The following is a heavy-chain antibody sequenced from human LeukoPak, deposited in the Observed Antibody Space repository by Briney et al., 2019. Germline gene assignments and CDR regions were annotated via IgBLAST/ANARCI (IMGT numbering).Heavy chain of an antibody. Sequence: SVKVSCKASGGTFSSYAISWVRQAPGQGLEWMGRIIPILGIANYAQKFQGRVTITADESTSTAYMELSSLRSEDTAVYYCTTSYYYDSGGHSLYMDVWGKGTTVTVSS. CDR1: GGTFSSYA. CDR2: IIPILGIA. V-gene: IGHV1-69*04. CDR3: TTSYYYDSGGHSLYMDV. D-gene: IGHD3-22*01. J-gene: IGHJ6*03.